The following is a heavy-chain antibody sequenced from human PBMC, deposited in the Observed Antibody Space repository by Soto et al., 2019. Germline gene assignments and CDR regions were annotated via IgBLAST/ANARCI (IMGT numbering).Heavy chain of an antibody. J-gene: IGHJ3*02. CDR3: AKDRRSGWPYDAFDI. V-gene: IGHV3-23*01. Sequence: EVQLLESGGGLVQPGGSLRLSCAASGFTFTSYAMTWVRQAPGKGLEWVSAISGSGSSTYYADSVKGRFTISRDNSKNTLYLRMNSLRAEDTAIYYCAKDRRSGWPYDAFDIWGQGTMVTVSS. CDR1: GFTFTSYA. D-gene: IGHD6-19*01. CDR2: ISGSGSST.